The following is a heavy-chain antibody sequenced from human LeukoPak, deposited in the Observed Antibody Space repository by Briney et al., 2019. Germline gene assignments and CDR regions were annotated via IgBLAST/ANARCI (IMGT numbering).Heavy chain of an antibody. CDR1: GFTFSSYA. CDR3: AKIVCSGGSCFDAFDI. D-gene: IGHD2-15*01. J-gene: IGHJ3*02. V-gene: IGHV3-23*01. CDR2: ISGSGGST. Sequence: GGSLRLSCAASGFTFSSYAMSWVRQAPGKGLEWVSAISGSGGSTYYADSVKGRFTISRDNSKNTLYLQMNSLRAEDTAVYYCAKIVCSGGSCFDAFDIWGQGTMVTVSS.